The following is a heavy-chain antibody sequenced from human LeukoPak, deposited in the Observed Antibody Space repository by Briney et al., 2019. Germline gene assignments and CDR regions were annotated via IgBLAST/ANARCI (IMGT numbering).Heavy chain of an antibody. Sequence: QSGGSLRLSCAASGFTFSSYGMHWVRQAPGKGLEWVAVIWYDGSNKYYADSVKGRFTISRDNSKNTLYLQMNSLRAEDTAVYYCARDGGGELSFNDAFDIWGQGTMVTVSS. CDR3: ARDGGGELSFNDAFDI. J-gene: IGHJ3*02. CDR2: IWYDGSNK. V-gene: IGHV3-33*01. CDR1: GFTFSSYG. D-gene: IGHD3-16*02.